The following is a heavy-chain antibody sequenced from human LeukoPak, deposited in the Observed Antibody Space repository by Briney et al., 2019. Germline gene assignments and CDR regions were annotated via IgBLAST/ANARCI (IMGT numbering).Heavy chain of an antibody. CDR3: ARERDTAMVTPFDY. V-gene: IGHV7-4-1*02. J-gene: IGHJ4*02. D-gene: IGHD5-18*01. CDR1: GKNLLHLS. CDR2: INTNTGNP. Sequence: ASVKVSCQVSGKNLLHLSIYWVRQAPGQGLEWMGWINTNTGNPTYAQGFTGRFVFSLDTSVSTAYLQISSLKAEDTAVYYCARERDTAMVTPFDYWGQGTLVTVSS.